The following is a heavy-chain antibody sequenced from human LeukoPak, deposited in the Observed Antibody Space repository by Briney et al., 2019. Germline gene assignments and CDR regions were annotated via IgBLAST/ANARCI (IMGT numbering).Heavy chain of an antibody. CDR2: VSYEGTNK. V-gene: IGHV3-30*18. J-gene: IGHJ4*02. Sequence: PRGSLRLSCAPSVFTFSSYGTHWVRQAPRKGLEWVAVVSYEGTNKYYAESVKGRFTISRDNSKNTLYLQMNSLRVEDTAVYYCANLVVPTTTSDDYWGQGTLVTVSS. D-gene: IGHD2/OR15-2a*01. CDR1: VFTFSSYG. CDR3: ANLVVPTTTSDDY.